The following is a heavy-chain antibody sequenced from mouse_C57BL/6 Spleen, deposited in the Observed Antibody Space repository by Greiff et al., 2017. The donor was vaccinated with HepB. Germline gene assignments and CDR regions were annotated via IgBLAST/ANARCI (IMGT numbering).Heavy chain of an antibody. CDR2: IYPGDGDT. Sequence: QVQLQQSGPELVKPGASVKISCKASGYAFSSSWMNWVKQRPGKGLEWIGRIYPGDGDTNYNGKFKSKATLTVDKSSSTAYMQLSSLTSEDSAVYYCARCYDYDGGAMDYWGQGTSVTVSS. J-gene: IGHJ4*01. CDR3: ARCYDYDGGAMDY. V-gene: IGHV1-82*01. CDR1: GYAFSSSW. D-gene: IGHD2-4*01.